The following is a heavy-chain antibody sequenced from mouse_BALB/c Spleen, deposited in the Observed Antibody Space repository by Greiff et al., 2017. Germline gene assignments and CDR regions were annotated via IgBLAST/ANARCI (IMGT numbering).Heavy chain of an antibody. CDR1: GFTFSSYA. J-gene: IGHJ2*01. CDR3: AREKLPYYFDY. Sequence: EVQGVESGGGLVKPGGSLKLSCAASGFTFSSYAMSWVRQSPEKRLEWVAEISSGGSYTYYPDTVTGRFTISRDNAKNTLYLEMSSLRSEDTAMYYCAREKLPYYFDYWGQGPTLTVSS. CDR2: ISSGGSYT. V-gene: IGHV5-9-4*01. D-gene: IGHD2-1*01.